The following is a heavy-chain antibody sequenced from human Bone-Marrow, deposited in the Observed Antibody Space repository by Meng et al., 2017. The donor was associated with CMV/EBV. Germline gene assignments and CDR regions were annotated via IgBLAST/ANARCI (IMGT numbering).Heavy chain of an antibody. J-gene: IGHJ4*02. Sequence: ASVKVSCKASGYTFTGYYMHWVRQAPGQGLEWMGWINPNSGGTNYAQKFQGRVTMTRDTSISTAYMELSRLRSDDTAVYYCSSDAPKQGNCSSTSCPNWDYWGQGTLVTVSS. D-gene: IGHD2-2*01. CDR1: GYTFTGYY. CDR3: SSDAPKQGNCSSTSCPNWDY. V-gene: IGHV1-2*02. CDR2: INPNSGGT.